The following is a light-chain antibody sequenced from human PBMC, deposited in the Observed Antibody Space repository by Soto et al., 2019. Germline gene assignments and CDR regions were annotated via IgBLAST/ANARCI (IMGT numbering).Light chain of an antibody. Sequence: SYELTQPPSVSVAPGKTARITCGGNNIGSKSVHWYQQKPGQAPVLVIYYDSDRPSGIPERFSGSNSGNTATLTISRVEAGDEADYYGKVWDSSSDPRGVFGTGSAVTVL. CDR2: YDS. J-gene: IGLJ1*01. CDR1: NIGSKS. V-gene: IGLV3-21*04. CDR3: KVWDSSSDPRGV.